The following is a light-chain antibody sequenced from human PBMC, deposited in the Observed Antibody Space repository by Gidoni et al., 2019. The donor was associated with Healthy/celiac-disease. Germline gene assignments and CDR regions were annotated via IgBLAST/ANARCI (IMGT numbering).Light chain of an antibody. CDR2: CAS. CDR1: QSVLYSSNNKNY. V-gene: IGKV4-1*01. Sequence: IVMTQSPDSLAVSLGERATINCKSSQSVLYSSNNKNYLAWYQQKPGQPPKLLIYCASTRESGVPYRFSGSGSGTDFTLTISSLQAEDVAVYYCQQYYSTLLTFGGGTKVEIK. J-gene: IGKJ4*01. CDR3: QQYYSTLLT.